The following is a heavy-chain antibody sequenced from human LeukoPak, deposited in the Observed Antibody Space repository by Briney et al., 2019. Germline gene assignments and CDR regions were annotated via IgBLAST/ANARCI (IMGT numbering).Heavy chain of an antibody. V-gene: IGHV4-34*01. CDR3: ARGELRFLEWLLDY. Sequence: PSETLSLTCAVYGGSFSGYYWSWIRQPPGKGLEWIGEINHSGSTNYNPSLKSRVTISVDTSKNQFSLKLSSVTAADTAVYYCARGELRFLEWLLDYWGQGTLVTVSS. D-gene: IGHD3-3*01. CDR2: INHSGST. J-gene: IGHJ4*02. CDR1: GGSFSGYY.